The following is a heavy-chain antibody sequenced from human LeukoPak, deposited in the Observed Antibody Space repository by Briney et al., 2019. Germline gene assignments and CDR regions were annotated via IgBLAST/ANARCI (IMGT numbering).Heavy chain of an antibody. V-gene: IGHV3-73*01. CDR3: TASVLYVDTAMEIDY. CDR1: GFTFSGSA. J-gene: IGHJ4*02. Sequence: PGXXLXLSCAASGFTFSGSAMHWVRQASGKGLEWVGRIRSKANSYATAYAASVKGRFTISRDDSKNTAYLQMNSLKTEDTAVYYCTASVLYVDTAMEIDYWGQGTLVTVSS. CDR2: IRSKANSYAT. D-gene: IGHD5-18*01.